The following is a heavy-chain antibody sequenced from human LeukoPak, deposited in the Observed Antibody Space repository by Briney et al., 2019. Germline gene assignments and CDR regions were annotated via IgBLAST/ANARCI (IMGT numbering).Heavy chain of an antibody. CDR1: GGSFSGYY. V-gene: IGHV4-34*01. CDR3: ARVEGIVYWFDP. CDR2: INHSGSN. D-gene: IGHD2-15*01. J-gene: IGHJ5*02. Sequence: SETLSLTCAVYGGSFSGYYWIWIRQPPGKGLECFGEINHSGSNNYNPSLKSRVTISVDTSNSQFSLKLSAVPAAHTAVYYCARVEGIVYWFDPWGQGTLVTVSS.